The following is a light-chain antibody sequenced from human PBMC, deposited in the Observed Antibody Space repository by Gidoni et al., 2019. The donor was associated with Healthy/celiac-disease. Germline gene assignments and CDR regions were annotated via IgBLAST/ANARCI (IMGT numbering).Light chain of an antibody. Sequence: DIQMTQSPSSLSASVGDRVTITCRASQSISSYLNWYQQKPGKAPKLLIYAASSLQSGVPSMFRGSGSGTDFTLTISSLPPEDFATYYCQQSYCTPPFGQGTKVEIK. V-gene: IGKV1-39*01. CDR3: QQSYCTPP. CDR2: AAS. CDR1: QSISSY. J-gene: IGKJ1*01.